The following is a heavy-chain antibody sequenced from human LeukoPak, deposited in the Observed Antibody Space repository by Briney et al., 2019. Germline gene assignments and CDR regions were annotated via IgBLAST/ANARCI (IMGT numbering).Heavy chain of an antibody. Sequence: GSLRLSCAASGFTFSSYGIHWVRQAPGKGLEWVAFIRYDGSDKYYADSVKGRFTITRDNSKNTLYLQVNSLRAEDTAVYYCAKENAKSPYSSSWYGYDYWGQGTLVTVSS. V-gene: IGHV3-30*02. D-gene: IGHD6-13*01. CDR1: GFTFSSYG. CDR3: AKENAKSPYSSSWYGYDY. J-gene: IGHJ4*02. CDR2: IRYDGSDK.